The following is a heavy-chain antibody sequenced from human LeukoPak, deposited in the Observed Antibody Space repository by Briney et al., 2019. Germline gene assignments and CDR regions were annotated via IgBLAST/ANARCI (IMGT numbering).Heavy chain of an antibody. CDR3: AKALGGGTPDGDY. CDR2: ISWDGGIT. V-gene: IGHV3-43*01. Sequence: GGSLRLSFAASGFTFDDYTMHWVRQAPGKGLEWVSLISWDGGITYYADSVKGRFTISRDNSKKSLYLQMNSLRTEDSALYYCAKALGGGTPDGDYWGQGTLVTVSS. J-gene: IGHJ4*02. CDR1: GFTFDDYT. D-gene: IGHD3-16*01.